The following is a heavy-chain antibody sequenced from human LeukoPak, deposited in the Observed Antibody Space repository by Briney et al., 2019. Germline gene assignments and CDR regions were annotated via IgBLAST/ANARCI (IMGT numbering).Heavy chain of an antibody. CDR3: ARDSPSLSVGATDAFDI. CDR1: GGSISSYY. D-gene: IGHD1-26*01. J-gene: IGHJ3*02. V-gene: IGHV4-4*07. Sequence: PSETLSLTCTVSGGSISSYYWSWIRQPAGKGLEWIGRIYTSGSTNYNPSLKSRVTMPVDTSKNQFSLKLSSVTAADTAVYYCARDSPSLSVGATDAFDIWGQGTMVTVSS. CDR2: IYTSGST.